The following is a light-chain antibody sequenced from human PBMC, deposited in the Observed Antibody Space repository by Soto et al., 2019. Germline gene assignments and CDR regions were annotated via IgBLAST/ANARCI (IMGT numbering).Light chain of an antibody. CDR3: QQRKT. CDR2: GAS. J-gene: IGKJ2*01. V-gene: IGKV3-20*01. Sequence: EIVLTQSPGTLSLSPGERATLFCRASQSISSSYLAWYQQRPGQAPRLLIYGASSRATGIPDRFSGSGSGTDFTLTISRPEPEDFAVYYCQQRKTFGQGTNLEIK. CDR1: QSISSSY.